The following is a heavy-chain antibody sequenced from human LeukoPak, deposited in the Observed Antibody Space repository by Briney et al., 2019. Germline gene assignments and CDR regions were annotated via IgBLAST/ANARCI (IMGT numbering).Heavy chain of an antibody. Sequence: GGSLRLSCAASGFTFSSYAMHWVRQAPGKGLEWVAVISYDGSNKYYADSVKGRFTISRDNSKNTLYLQMNSQRAEDTAVYYCARDVPYYYDSSGYYSFYFDYWGQGTLVTVSS. CDR3: ARDVPYYYDSSGYYSFYFDY. CDR1: GFTFSSYA. CDR2: ISYDGSNK. J-gene: IGHJ4*02. D-gene: IGHD3-22*01. V-gene: IGHV3-30-3*01.